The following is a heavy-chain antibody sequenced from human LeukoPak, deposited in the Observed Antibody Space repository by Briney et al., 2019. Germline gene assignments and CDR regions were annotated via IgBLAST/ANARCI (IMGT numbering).Heavy chain of an antibody. CDR3: ARSYGGNLRLYYYYYYYMDA. Sequence: ASVKVSCKASGYTFTSYYMHWVRQAPGQGLEWMGIINPSGGSTSYAQKFQGRVTMTRDVSTSTVYMELSSLRSEDTAVYYCARSYGGNLRLYYYYYYYMDAWGKGTTVTVSS. CDR1: GYTFTSYY. V-gene: IGHV1-46*01. J-gene: IGHJ6*03. CDR2: INPSGGST. D-gene: IGHD4-23*01.